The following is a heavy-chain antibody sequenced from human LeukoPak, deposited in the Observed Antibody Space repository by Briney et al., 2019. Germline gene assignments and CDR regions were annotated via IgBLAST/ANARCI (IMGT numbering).Heavy chain of an antibody. V-gene: IGHV4-59*11. CDR3: ASANYYYYYYMDV. CDR2: IYYSGST. J-gene: IGHJ6*03. CDR1: GYPISNHNF. Sequence: SETLSLTCTVSGYPISNHNFWSWIRQPPGKGLEWIGYIYYSGSTNYNPSLKSRVTISVDTSKNQFSLKLSSVTAADTAVYYCASANYYYYYYMDVWGKGTTVTVSS.